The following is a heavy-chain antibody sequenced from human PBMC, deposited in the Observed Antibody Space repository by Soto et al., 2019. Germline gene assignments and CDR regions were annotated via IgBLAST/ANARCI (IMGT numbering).Heavy chain of an antibody. CDR1: GFTFSSYG. D-gene: IGHD2-2*01. CDR2: IWYDGSNK. V-gene: IGHV3-33*01. CDR3: ARDEDIVVVPAARHPIGMDV. Sequence: QVQLVESGGGVVQPGRSLRLSCAASGFTFSSYGMHWVRQAPGKGLEWVAVIWYDGSNKYYADSVKGRFTISRDNSKNTLYLQMNSLRAEDTSVYYCARDEDIVVVPAARHPIGMDVWGQGTTVTVSS. J-gene: IGHJ6*02.